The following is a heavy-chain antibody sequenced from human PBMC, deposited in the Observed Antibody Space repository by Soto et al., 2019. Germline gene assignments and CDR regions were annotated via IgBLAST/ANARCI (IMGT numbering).Heavy chain of an antibody. CDR3: AKAPPGYSSSWFRWGYFDL. D-gene: IGHD6-13*01. Sequence: EVQLLESGGGLVQPGGSLRLSCAASGVTFSSYAMSWVRQAPGKGLEWVSAISGSGGSTYYADSVKGRFTISRDNSKNTLYLQMNSLRAEDTAVYYCAKAPPGYSSSWFRWGYFDLWGRGTLVTVSS. CDR1: GVTFSSYA. V-gene: IGHV3-23*01. J-gene: IGHJ2*01. CDR2: ISGSGGST.